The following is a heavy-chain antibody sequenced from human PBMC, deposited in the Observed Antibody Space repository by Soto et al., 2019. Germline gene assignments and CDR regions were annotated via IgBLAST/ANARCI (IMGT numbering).Heavy chain of an antibody. CDR1: GGSISSYY. D-gene: IGHD6-13*01. CDR3: ARXGXSSSWYAGGAFDN. V-gene: IGHV4-59*01. Sequence: QVQLQESGPGLVKPSETLSLTCTVSGGSISSYYWSWIRQPPGKGLEWIGYIYYSGSTNYNPSIKXPXTXPXXTANNQFPLRLCSVTAADTAVXYXARXGXSSSWYAGGAFDNWGQGTMVTVSS. CDR2: IYYSGST. J-gene: IGHJ3*02.